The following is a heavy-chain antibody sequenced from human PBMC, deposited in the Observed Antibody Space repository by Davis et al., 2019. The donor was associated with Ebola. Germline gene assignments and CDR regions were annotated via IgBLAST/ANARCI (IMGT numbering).Heavy chain of an antibody. Sequence: PSETLSLTCTVSGYSISSGYYWGWIRQPPGKGLEWIGSIYHSGSTYYNPSLKSRVTISVDTSKNQFSLKLSSVTAADTAVYYCARDMRRSSSWYPHYYYYYMDVWGKGTTVTVSS. J-gene: IGHJ6*03. D-gene: IGHD6-13*01. CDR3: ARDMRRSSSWYPHYYYYYMDV. CDR2: IYHSGST. CDR1: GYSISSGYY. V-gene: IGHV4-38-2*02.